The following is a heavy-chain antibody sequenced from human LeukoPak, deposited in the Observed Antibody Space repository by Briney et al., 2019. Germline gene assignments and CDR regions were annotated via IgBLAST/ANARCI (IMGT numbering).Heavy chain of an antibody. J-gene: IGHJ4*02. D-gene: IGHD5-12*01. CDR2: INPNSGGT. V-gene: IGHV1-2*02. Sequence: ASVKVSCKASGYTFTGYYMHWVRQAPGQGLEWMGWINPNSGGTNYAQKFQGRVTMTRDTSISTAYMELSRPRSDDTAVYYCAREPYSGYDYLDYWGQGTLVTVSS. CDR3: AREPYSGYDYLDY. CDR1: GYTFTGYY.